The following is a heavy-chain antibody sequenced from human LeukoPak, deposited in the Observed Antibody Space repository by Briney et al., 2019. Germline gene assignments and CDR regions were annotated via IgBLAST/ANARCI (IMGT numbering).Heavy chain of an antibody. D-gene: IGHD5-12*01. J-gene: IGHJ4*02. Sequence: PGESPRLSCVASGFTFRRYRMDWVRQAPGKGLEWVSSITSEGHSPYYSDSVKGRFTISRDDAKNSLYLQMNSLRADDTAVYYCARYEYSGYDFWGQGTLVTVSS. V-gene: IGHV3-21*01. CDR1: GFTFRRYR. CDR2: ITSEGHSP. CDR3: ARYEYSGYDF.